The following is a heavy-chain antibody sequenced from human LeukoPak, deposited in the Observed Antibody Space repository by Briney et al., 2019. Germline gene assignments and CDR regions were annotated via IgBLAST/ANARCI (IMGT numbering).Heavy chain of an antibody. V-gene: IGHV1-69*05. CDR2: IIPIFGTA. Sequence: SVKVSCKPSRGTFSRYAISWVRQAPGRGLEWMGGIIPIFGTANYAQKFQGRVTMTRNTSISTAYMELSSLRSEDTAVYYCARVTRIAVAGLGYWGQGTLVTVSS. D-gene: IGHD6-13*01. CDR1: RGTFSRYA. J-gene: IGHJ4*02. CDR3: ARVTRIAVAGLGY.